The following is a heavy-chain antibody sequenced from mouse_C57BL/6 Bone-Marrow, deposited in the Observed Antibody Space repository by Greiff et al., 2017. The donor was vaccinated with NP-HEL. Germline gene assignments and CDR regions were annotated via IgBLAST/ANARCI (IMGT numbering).Heavy chain of an antibody. V-gene: IGHV6-3*01. CDR1: GFTFSNYW. D-gene: IGHD1-1*01. CDR3: TGGDHYYGSPYYAMDY. Sequence: EVQLVESGGGLVQPGGSMKLSCVASGFTFSNYWMNWVRQSPEKGLEWVAQIRLKSDNYATHYAESVKGRFTISRDDSKSSVYLQMNNLRAEDTGIYYCTGGDHYYGSPYYAMDYWGQGTSVTVSS. J-gene: IGHJ4*01. CDR2: IRLKSDNYAT.